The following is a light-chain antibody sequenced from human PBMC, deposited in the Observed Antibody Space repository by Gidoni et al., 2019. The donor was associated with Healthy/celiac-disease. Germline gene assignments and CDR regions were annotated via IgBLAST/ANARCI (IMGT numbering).Light chain of an antibody. Sequence: EIVLTQSPGTLSLSPGERATLSCRASQCVSSSYLAWYQQKPGQAPRLLIYGASSRATGIPDRFSGSGSGTDFTLTNSRLEPEDFAVYYCQQYGSSPQTFGGGTKVEIQ. CDR1: QCVSSSY. J-gene: IGKJ4*01. CDR2: GAS. CDR3: QQYGSSPQT. V-gene: IGKV3-20*01.